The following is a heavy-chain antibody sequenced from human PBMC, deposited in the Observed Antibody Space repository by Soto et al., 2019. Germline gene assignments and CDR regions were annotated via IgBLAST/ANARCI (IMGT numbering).Heavy chain of an antibody. CDR2: ISAYNGNT. J-gene: IGHJ4*02. D-gene: IGHD2-2*01. CDR3: ARLIVVVPAAPLDY. Sequence: ASVKVSCKASGYTFTSYGISWVRQAPGQGLEWMGWISAYNGNTNYTQKLQGRVTMTTDTSTSTAYMELRSLRSDDTAVYYCARLIVVVPAAPLDYWGQGTLVTGSS. CDR1: GYTFTSYG. V-gene: IGHV1-18*01.